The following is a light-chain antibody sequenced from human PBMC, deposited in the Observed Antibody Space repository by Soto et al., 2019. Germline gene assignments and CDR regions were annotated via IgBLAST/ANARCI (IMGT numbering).Light chain of an antibody. CDR1: SSNIGSHT. J-gene: IGLJ2*01. CDR2: SNN. Sequence: QPVLTQPPSASGAPGQRVTISCSGSSSNIGSHTVNWYQQLPGTAPKLLIYSNNQRPSGVPDRFSASKSGTSASLAISGLQSEDEADYYCAAWDDSVKVVFGGGTKLTVL. V-gene: IGLV1-44*01. CDR3: AAWDDSVKVV.